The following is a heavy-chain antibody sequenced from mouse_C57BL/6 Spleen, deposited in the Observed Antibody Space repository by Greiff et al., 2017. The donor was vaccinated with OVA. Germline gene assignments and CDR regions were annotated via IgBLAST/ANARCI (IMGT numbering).Heavy chain of an antibody. Sequence: VKLMESGAELVRPGASVKLSCKASGYTFTDYYINWVKQRPGQGLEWIARIYPGSGNTYYNEKFKGKATLTAEKSSSTAYMQLSSLTSEDSAVYFCARDYYGSSFYFGYWGQGTTLTVSS. D-gene: IGHD1-1*01. CDR3: ARDYYGSSFYFGY. CDR1: GYTFTDYY. V-gene: IGHV1-76*01. J-gene: IGHJ2*01. CDR2: IYPGSGNT.